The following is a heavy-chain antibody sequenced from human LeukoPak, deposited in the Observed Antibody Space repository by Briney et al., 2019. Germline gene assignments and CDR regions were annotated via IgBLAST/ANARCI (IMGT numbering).Heavy chain of an antibody. Sequence: GRSLRLSCAASGFTFDDYAMHWVRQAPGKGLEWVSGISWNSGSIGYADSVKGRFTISRDNAKNSLYLQMSSLRAEDTALYYCAKDIDSSSWYYFDYWGQGTLVTVSS. CDR2: ISWNSGSI. J-gene: IGHJ4*02. D-gene: IGHD6-13*01. V-gene: IGHV3-9*01. CDR3: AKDIDSSSWYYFDY. CDR1: GFTFDDYA.